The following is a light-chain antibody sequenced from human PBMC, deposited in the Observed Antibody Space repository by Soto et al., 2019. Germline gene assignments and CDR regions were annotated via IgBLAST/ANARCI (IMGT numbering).Light chain of an antibody. CDR2: GAS. V-gene: IGKV3-20*01. J-gene: IGKJ4*01. CDR3: QQYASSPLT. CDR1: QSVGRNY. Sequence: EIVLTQSPGTLSLSPGERATLSCTASQSVGRNYLAWYQQKPGQAPRLLIHGASIRATGIPDRFSGSGSATDFTLTISRLEPEDFAVYYWQQYASSPLTFGGGTKVEIK.